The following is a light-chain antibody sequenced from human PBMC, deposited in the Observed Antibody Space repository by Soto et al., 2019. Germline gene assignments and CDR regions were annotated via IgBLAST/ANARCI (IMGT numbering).Light chain of an antibody. Sequence: EVVMTQSAATLSVSTGERATLSFRASESVSGDLAWYQQRPGQAPRLLIYGTSTRASGVPARFSGSGSGKEFTLTISSPQSEDFAVYYYHQYNKWPPTFGQGTKGDIK. CDR1: ESVSGD. J-gene: IGKJ1*01. CDR2: GTS. V-gene: IGKV3-15*01. CDR3: HQYNKWPPT.